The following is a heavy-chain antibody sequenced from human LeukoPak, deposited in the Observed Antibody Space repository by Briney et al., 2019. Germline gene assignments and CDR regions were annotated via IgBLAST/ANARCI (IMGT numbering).Heavy chain of an antibody. D-gene: IGHD2-2*01. Sequence: SETLSLTCAVYGGSFSGYYWSWIRQPPGKGLEWIGEINHSGSTNYNPSLKSRVTISVDTSKNQFSLKLSSVTAADTAVYYCARGVEYCSSTSCSLYYFDYWGQGTLVTVSS. V-gene: IGHV4-34*01. CDR2: INHSGST. CDR3: ARGVEYCSSTSCSLYYFDY. CDR1: GGSFSGYY. J-gene: IGHJ4*02.